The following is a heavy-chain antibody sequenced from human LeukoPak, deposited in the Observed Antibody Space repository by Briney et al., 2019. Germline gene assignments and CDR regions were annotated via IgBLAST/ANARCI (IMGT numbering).Heavy chain of an antibody. CDR3: ARDLNIVLMVYAINPHFDY. CDR1: GYTFTSYG. CDR2: ISAYNGNA. V-gene: IGHV1-18*01. D-gene: IGHD2-8*01. J-gene: IGHJ4*02. Sequence: ASVKVSCKASGYTFTSYGIIWVRQAPGQGLERMGWISAYNGNANYAQKLQGRVTMTTDTSTSTAYMELRSLRSDDTAVYYCARDLNIVLMVYAINPHFDYWGQGTLVTVSS.